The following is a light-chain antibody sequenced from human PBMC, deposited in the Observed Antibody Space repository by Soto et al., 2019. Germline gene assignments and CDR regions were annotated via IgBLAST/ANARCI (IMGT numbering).Light chain of an antibody. J-gene: IGKJ1*01. CDR2: NAS. Sequence: ETVLTQSPGTLSLSPGERATLSCRASQSVGNNYLAWFQQKPGQTPRLVIYNASSRATGIPDRFSGSGSGTDFTLTISRLEPEDFAVYYCQQYGSSGTFGQGTKVEIK. CDR3: QQYGSSGT. V-gene: IGKV3-20*01. CDR1: QSVGNNY.